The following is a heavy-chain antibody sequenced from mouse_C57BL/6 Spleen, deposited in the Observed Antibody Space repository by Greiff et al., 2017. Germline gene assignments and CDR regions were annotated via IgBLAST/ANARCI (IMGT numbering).Heavy chain of an antibody. D-gene: IGHD1-1*01. Sequence: VQLQQSDAELVKPGASVKISCKVSGYTFTDHTIHWMKQRPEQGLEWIGYIYPRDGSTKYNEKFKGTATLTAAKSSSTAYMQLNSVTSEDSAVYFCASGNSITTVVPLDYWGQGTTLTVSS. CDR2: IYPRDGST. CDR3: ASGNSITTVVPLDY. J-gene: IGHJ2*01. V-gene: IGHV1-78*01. CDR1: GYTFTDHT.